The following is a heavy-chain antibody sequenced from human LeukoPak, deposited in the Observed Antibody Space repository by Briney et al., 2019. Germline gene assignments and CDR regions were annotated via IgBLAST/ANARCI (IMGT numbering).Heavy chain of an antibody. Sequence: PSETLSLTCTVSGGSISSSSYYWGWIRQPPGKGLEWIGTIYYSGSTCYNPSLKSRVTISVDTSKNQFSLKLSSVTAADTAVYYCARESYDSTDYWGQGTLVTVSS. CDR1: GGSISSSSYY. D-gene: IGHD3-22*01. J-gene: IGHJ4*02. CDR2: IYYSGST. V-gene: IGHV4-39*01. CDR3: ARESYDSTDY.